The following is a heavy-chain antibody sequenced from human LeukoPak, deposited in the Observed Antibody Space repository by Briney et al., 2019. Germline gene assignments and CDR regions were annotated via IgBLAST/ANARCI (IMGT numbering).Heavy chain of an antibody. D-gene: IGHD3-3*01. CDR3: ARGTYYDFWSGYSHFDY. CDR1: GGSISSYY. J-gene: IGHJ4*02. V-gene: IGHV4-59*08. Sequence: SETLSLTCTVSGGSISSYYWSWIRQPPGKGLEWIGYIYYSGSTNYNPSLKSRVTISVDTSKNQFSLKLSSVTAADTAVYYCARGTYYDFWSGYSHFDYWGQGTLVTVSS. CDR2: IYYSGST.